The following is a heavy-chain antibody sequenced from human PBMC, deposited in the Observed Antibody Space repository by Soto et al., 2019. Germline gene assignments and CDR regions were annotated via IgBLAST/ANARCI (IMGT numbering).Heavy chain of an antibody. Sequence: PGGSLRLSCAASGFTFSSYAMSWVRQAPGKGLEWVSRINSNGSSTNYADSVKGRFTISRDNAKNTLYLQMNSLRAEDTAVYYCARDMEAALNWFDPWGQGTLVTVSS. CDR3: ARDMEAALNWFDP. CDR1: GFTFSSYA. D-gene: IGHD3-10*01. CDR2: INSNGSST. J-gene: IGHJ5*02. V-gene: IGHV3-74*01.